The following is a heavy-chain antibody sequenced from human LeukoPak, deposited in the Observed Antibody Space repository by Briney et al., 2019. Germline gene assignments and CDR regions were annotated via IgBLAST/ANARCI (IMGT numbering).Heavy chain of an antibody. CDR1: GFTFSSYG. CDR3: AIGGSGSWYNDY. J-gene: IGHJ4*02. Sequence: PGGSLSLSCAASGFTFSSYGMNWVRQAPGKGLEWVAVIWYDGSNKYYGDSVKGRFTISRDNSKNTLYLQMNSLRAEDTAVYYCAIGGSGSWYNDYWGQGTLVTVSS. CDR2: IWYDGSNK. D-gene: IGHD6-13*01. V-gene: IGHV3-33*01.